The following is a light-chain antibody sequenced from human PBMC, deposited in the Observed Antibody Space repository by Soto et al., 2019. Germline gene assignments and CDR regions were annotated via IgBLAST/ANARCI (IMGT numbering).Light chain of an antibody. CDR1: NVGSKS. J-gene: IGLJ2*01. V-gene: IGLV3-21*04. Sequence: SYELTQPPSVSVAPGKTATITCGGNNVGSKSVHWCQQKPGQAPVLVIFSDSDRPSGIPERFSGSNSGNTATLTISGVEAGDEADYYCHVWDSASAQVVFGGGTKVTVL. CDR2: SDS. CDR3: HVWDSASAQVV.